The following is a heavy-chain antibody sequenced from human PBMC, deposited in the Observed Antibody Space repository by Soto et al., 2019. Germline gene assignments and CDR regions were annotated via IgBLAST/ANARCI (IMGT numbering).Heavy chain of an antibody. CDR1: GGSISNYY. D-gene: IGHD3-9*01. Sequence: PSETLSLTCTVSGGSISNYYWSWIRPPPGKGLERIGYIYYRGNTNYNPSLKSRVTISLDTSKNQFSLKLSSVTAADTAVYYCARHPGYYDILTGYSTYYFDYWGQGILVTVS. CDR2: IYYRGNT. J-gene: IGHJ4*02. V-gene: IGHV4-59*08. CDR3: ARHPGYYDILTGYSTYYFDY.